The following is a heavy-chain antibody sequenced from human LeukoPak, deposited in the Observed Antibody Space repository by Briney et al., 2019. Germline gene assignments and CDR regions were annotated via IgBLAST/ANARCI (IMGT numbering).Heavy chain of an antibody. CDR1: GFTFSSYA. J-gene: IGHJ4*02. CDR3: AKSQLVRGVIPDY. Sequence: SGRSLRLSCAASGFTFSSYAMSWVRQAPGKGLEWVSAISGSGGSTYYADSVKGRFTISRDNSKNTLYLQMNSLRAEDTAVYYCAKSQLVRGVIPDYWGQGTLVTVSS. D-gene: IGHD3-10*01. CDR2: ISGSGGST. V-gene: IGHV3-23*01.